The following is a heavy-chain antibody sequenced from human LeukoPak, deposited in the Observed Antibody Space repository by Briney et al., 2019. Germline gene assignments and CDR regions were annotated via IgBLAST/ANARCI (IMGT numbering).Heavy chain of an antibody. D-gene: IGHD5-12*01. J-gene: IGHJ4*02. V-gene: IGHV1-2*02. CDR1: GYTFTGHY. CDR2: INPNTGGT. Sequence: ATVTVSCKASGYTFTGHYIHWVRQALGQAFEWMGWINPNTGGTDYAQKFQDRIAISTYTSISTTYMELSSLRSDDTALYYCARDLATIDGIAWYYFENWGQGTLVTVS. CDR3: ARDLATIDGIAWYYFEN.